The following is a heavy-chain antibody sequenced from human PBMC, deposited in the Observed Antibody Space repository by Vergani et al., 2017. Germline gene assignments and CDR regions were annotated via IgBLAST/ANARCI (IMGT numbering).Heavy chain of an antibody. V-gene: IGHV4-61*02. CDR2: IYTSGST. J-gene: IGHJ4*02. CDR1: GGSISSGSYY. Sequence: QLQLQESGSGLVKPSQTLSLTCTVSGGSISSGSYYWSWIRQPAGKGLEWIGRIYTSGSTNYSPSLKSRVTISVDTSKNQFSLKLSSVTAADTAMYYCARSTTLVDFDYWGPGTLVIVSS. D-gene: IGHD4-23*01. CDR3: ARSTTLVDFDY.